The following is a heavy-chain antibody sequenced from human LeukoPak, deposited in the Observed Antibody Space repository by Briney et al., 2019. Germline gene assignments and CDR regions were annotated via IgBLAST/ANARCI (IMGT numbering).Heavy chain of an antibody. V-gene: IGHV3-74*01. Sequence: GGSLRLSCAASGFTFSTYWMHWVRQAPGKGLVWVSHINSDVNSLSYADSVKGRFTISRDNARNTLYLQMNSLRAEDTAVYYCARKYSNYDYWGQGTLVTVSS. CDR1: GFTFSTYW. D-gene: IGHD4-11*01. J-gene: IGHJ4*02. CDR3: ARKYSNYDY. CDR2: INSDVNSL.